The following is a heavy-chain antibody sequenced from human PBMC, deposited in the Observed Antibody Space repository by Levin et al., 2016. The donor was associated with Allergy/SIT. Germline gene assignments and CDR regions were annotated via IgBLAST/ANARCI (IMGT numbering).Heavy chain of an antibody. CDR3: ARDESGSYLDHPIDY. D-gene: IGHD1-26*01. J-gene: IGHJ4*02. Sequence: WIRQPPGKGLEWVSSISSSSGYIYYGDSVKGRFTISRDNAKNSLYLQMNSLRAEDTALYYCARDESGSYLDHPIDYWGQGTLVTVSS. V-gene: IGHV3-21*01. CDR2: ISSSSGYI.